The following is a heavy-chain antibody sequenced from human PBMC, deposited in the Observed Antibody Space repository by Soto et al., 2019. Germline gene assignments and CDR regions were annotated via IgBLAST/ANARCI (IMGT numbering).Heavy chain of an antibody. D-gene: IGHD3-3*01. V-gene: IGHV4-31*03. CDR3: ARDVHHDFWSGYWYGMDV. J-gene: IGHJ6*02. CDR2: IYYSGST. CDR1: GGSISSGGYY. Sequence: TLSLTFTVSGGSISSGGYYWSWIRQHPGKGLEWIGYIYYSGSTYYNPSLKSRVTISVDTSKNQFSLKLSSVTAADTAVYYCARDVHHDFWSGYWYGMDVWGQGTTVTVSS.